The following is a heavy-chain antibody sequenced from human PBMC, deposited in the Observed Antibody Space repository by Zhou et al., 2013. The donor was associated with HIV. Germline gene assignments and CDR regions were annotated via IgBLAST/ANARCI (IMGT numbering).Heavy chain of an antibody. V-gene: IGHV1-69*15. J-gene: IGHJ4*02. D-gene: IGHD3-10*01. CDR2: IIPMFGTA. CDR3: ARGSGLGSYFDY. CDR1: GGTFSYYA. Sequence: QVQLVQSGAEVKTPGSSVKVSCKASGGTFSYYAISWVRQAPGQGLEWMGRIIPMFGTAYYAQNFQGRVTITADESTSTAYMELSSLRSEDTAVYYCARGSGLGSYFDYWGQGTLLPVSS.